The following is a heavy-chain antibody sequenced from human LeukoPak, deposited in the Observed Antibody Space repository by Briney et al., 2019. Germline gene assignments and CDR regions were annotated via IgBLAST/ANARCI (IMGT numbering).Heavy chain of an antibody. CDR1: GFTFSSYW. V-gene: IGHV3-7*01. J-gene: IGHJ6*03. CDR2: IKQDGSEK. Sequence: GGSLRLSCAASGFTFSSYWMSWVRQAPGKGLEWVANIKQDGSEKYYVDSVKGRFTISRDNAKNSLYLQMNSLRAEDTAVYYCARDWSSSWYYYYYMDVWGKGTTVTVSS. CDR3: ARDWSSSWYYYYYMDV. D-gene: IGHD6-13*01.